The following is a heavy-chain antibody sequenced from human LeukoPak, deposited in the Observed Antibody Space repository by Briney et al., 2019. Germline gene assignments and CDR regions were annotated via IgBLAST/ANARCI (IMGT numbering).Heavy chain of an antibody. J-gene: IGHJ4*02. Sequence: GGSLRLSCAASGFTFSSYAMSWVRQAPGKGLEWVSAISGSGGSTYYADSVKGRFTISRDNSKYTLYLQMNSLRAEDTAVYYCAKFPGYCSSTSCWDYFDYWGQGTLVTVSS. CDR2: ISGSGGST. D-gene: IGHD2-2*01. CDR1: GFTFSSYA. V-gene: IGHV3-23*01. CDR3: AKFPGYCSSTSCWDYFDY.